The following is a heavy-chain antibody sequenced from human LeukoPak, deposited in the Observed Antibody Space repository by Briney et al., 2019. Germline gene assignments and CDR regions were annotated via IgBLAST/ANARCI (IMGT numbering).Heavy chain of an antibody. CDR1: GGSISSYY. CDR3: ARVGLDWRMDV. V-gene: IGHV4-59*01. J-gene: IGHJ6*03. CDR2: IYYSGST. Sequence: PSETLSLTCTVSGGSISSYYWSWIRQPPGKGLEWIGNIYYSGSTNYNPSLKSRVTISVDTSKNQFSLKLSSVTAADTAVYYCARVGLDWRMDVWGKGTTVTISS. D-gene: IGHD3-9*01.